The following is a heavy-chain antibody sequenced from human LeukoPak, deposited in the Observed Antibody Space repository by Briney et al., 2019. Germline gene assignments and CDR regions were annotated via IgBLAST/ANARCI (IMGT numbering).Heavy chain of an antibody. D-gene: IGHD4-17*01. CDR1: GGSISSYY. CDR3: ARDYGDFPAYYFDY. J-gene: IGHJ4*02. V-gene: IGHV4-4*07. Sequence: SETLSLTCTVPGGSISSYYWSWIRQPAGKGLEWMGRIYNSGITNYNPSLKSRVTMSMDTSMSQFSLKLRSVTAADTAVYYCARDYGDFPAYYFDYWGQGTLVTVSS. CDR2: IYNSGIT.